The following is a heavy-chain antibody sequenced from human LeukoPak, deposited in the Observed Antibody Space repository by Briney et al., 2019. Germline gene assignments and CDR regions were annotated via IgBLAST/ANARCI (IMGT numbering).Heavy chain of an antibody. CDR1: DGSISSYY. J-gene: IGHJ4*02. CDR3: ARLSKWGSSWYFDY. Sequence: SETLSLTCTVSDGSISSYYWSWIRQPPGKGLEWIGYIYYSGSTNYSPSLKSRVSISVDTSKNQFSLKLSSVTAADTAVYYCARLSKWGSSWYFDYWGQGTLVTVSS. V-gene: IGHV4-59*08. CDR2: IYYSGST. D-gene: IGHD6-13*01.